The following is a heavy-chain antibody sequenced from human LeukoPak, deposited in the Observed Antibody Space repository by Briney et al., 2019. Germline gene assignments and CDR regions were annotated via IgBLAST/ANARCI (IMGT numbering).Heavy chain of an antibody. V-gene: IGHV1-69*06. CDR1: GGTFSSYA. D-gene: IGHD3-10*01. J-gene: IGHJ6*04. CDR3: ARGGALWFGELSRADYYYYYGMDV. CDR2: IIPIFGTA. Sequence: SVKVSCKASGGTFSSYAISWVRQAPGQGLEWMGGIIPIFGTANYAQKFQGRVAITADKSTSTAYMELSSLRSEDTAVYYCARGGALWFGELSRADYYYYYGMDVWGKGTTVTVSS.